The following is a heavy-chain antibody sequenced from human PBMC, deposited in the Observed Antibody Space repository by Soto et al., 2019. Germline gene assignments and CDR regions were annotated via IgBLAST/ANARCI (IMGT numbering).Heavy chain of an antibody. CDR2: IYYSGST. J-gene: IGHJ6*03. CDR1: GGSISSSSYY. Sequence: SETLSLTCTVSGGSISSSSYYWGWIRQPPGKGLEWIGSIYYSGSTYYNPSLKSRVTISVDTSKNQFSLKLSSVTAADTAVYYCARREYSGYDSGYYYYYYMDVWGKGTTVTVS. V-gene: IGHV4-39*01. D-gene: IGHD5-12*01. CDR3: ARREYSGYDSGYYYYYYMDV.